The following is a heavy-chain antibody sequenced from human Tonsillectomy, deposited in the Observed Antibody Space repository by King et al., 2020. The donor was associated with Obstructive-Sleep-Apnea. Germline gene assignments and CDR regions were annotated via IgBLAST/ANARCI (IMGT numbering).Heavy chain of an antibody. CDR2: ISSTSSYI. Sequence: VQLVESGGGLVKPGGSLRLSCAASGFTFSTYMNWVRQAPGKGLEWVSSISSTSSYIYYADSVKGRFTISRDNAKNSLYLQMNSLRAEDTAVYYCARGGYYGSGTLKRKYYYYGMDVWGQGTTVTVSS. J-gene: IGHJ6*02. CDR1: GFTFSTY. V-gene: IGHV3-21*01. CDR3: ARGGYYGSGTLKRKYYYYGMDV. D-gene: IGHD3-10*01.